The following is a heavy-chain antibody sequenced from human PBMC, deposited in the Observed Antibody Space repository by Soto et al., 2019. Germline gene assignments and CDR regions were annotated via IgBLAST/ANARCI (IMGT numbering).Heavy chain of an antibody. V-gene: IGHV4-59*01. CDR3: ARRYAGNFDY. J-gene: IGHJ4*02. CDR2: IYYSGST. D-gene: IGHD2-8*01. Sequence: PSETLSLTCTVSGGSISSYYWIWIRQPPGKGLEWIGYIYYSGSTNYNPSLKSRVTISVDTSKNQFSLKLSSVTAADTAVYYCARRYAGNFDYWGQGTLVTVSS. CDR1: GGSISSYY.